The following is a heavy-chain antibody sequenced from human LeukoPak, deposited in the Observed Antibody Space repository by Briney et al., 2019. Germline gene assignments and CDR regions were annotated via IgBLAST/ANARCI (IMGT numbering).Heavy chain of an antibody. CDR2: ISTTSSFT. D-gene: IGHD1-26*01. CDR1: GFTFSDHY. CDR3: ARDLGGHGS. Sequence: GGSLRLSCAASGFTFSDHYMTWIRQAPGKGLEWVSYISTTSSFTKYADSVKGRFTISRDNAKNSLYLQVNSLRAEDTAVYYCARDLGGHGSWGQGTLVTVSS. V-gene: IGHV3-11*06. J-gene: IGHJ4*02.